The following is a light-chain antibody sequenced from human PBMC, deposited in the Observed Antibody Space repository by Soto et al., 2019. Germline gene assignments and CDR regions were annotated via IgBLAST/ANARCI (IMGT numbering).Light chain of an antibody. CDR1: SSDVGSSNY. J-gene: IGLJ2*01. V-gene: IGLV2-14*01. Sequence: QSVLTQPPSVSGSPGQSITISCTGSSSDVGSSNYVSWYQQQPSTAPKLMIYTVRNRPSGASNRFSGFKSGNTAPLTISGLQAEEEADYCSSSFTTSSTLIFGGGTKLTVL. CDR2: TVR. CDR3: SSFTTSSTLI.